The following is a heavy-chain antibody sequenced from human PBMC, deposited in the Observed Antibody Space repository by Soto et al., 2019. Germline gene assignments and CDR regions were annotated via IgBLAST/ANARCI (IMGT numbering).Heavy chain of an antibody. J-gene: IGHJ6*02. CDR3: ARVNSEGSGSDFRFSGMDV. V-gene: IGHV3-7*01. CDR1: GFTFSYRW. Sequence: EVQLVESGGGLVQPGGSLRLSCVASGFTFSYRWMSWVRQTPGKRPEWVANIKQDGSATYYLDSVKGRFTISRDNAENSLYLQMNSLRAEDTAVYYCARVNSEGSGSDFRFSGMDVWGQGTTVTVSS. CDR2: IKQDGSAT. D-gene: IGHD3-10*01.